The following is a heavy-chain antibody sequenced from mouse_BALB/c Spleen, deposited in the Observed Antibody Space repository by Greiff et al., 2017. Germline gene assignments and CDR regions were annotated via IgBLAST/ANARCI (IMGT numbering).Heavy chain of an antibody. Sequence: VKLMESGPELVRPGVSVKISCKGSSYTFTDSAMHWVKQSHAKSLEWIGVISTYYGNTNYNQKFKGKATMTVDKSSSTAYMELARLTSEDSAVYYCAYGNWFAYWGQGTLVTVSA. D-gene: IGHD2-1*01. CDR3: AYGNWFAY. CDR2: ISTYYGNT. CDR1: SYTFTDSA. J-gene: IGHJ3*01. V-gene: IGHV1-67*01.